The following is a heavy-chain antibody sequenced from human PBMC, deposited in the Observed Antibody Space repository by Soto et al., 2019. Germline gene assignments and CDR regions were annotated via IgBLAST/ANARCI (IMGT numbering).Heavy chain of an antibody. CDR1: GFTFSSYS. J-gene: IGHJ3*02. CDR3: ARVSRGGSGSYPDPNDALAI. D-gene: IGHD3-10*01. V-gene: IGHV3-48*02. CDR2: ISSSSTI. Sequence: GGSLRLSCAASGFTFSSYSMNWVRQAPGKGLEWVSYISSSSTIYYADSVKGRFTISRDNAKNSLYLQMNSLRDEDTAVYYCARVSRGGSGSYPDPNDALAIWGQGTMVTV.